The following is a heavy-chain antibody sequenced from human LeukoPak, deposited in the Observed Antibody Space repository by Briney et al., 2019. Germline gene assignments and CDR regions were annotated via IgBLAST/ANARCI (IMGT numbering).Heavy chain of an antibody. J-gene: IGHJ4*02. V-gene: IGHV4-30-2*01. Sequence: SETLSLTCAVSGGSISSGGYSWSWIRQPPGKGLEWIGYIYHSGSTYYNPSLKSRVTISVDRSKNQFSLKLSSVTAADTAVYYCARARYSSSWSGGGTIGYWGQGTLVTVSS. D-gene: IGHD6-13*01. CDR3: ARARYSSSWSGGGTIGY. CDR1: GGSISSGGYS. CDR2: IYHSGST.